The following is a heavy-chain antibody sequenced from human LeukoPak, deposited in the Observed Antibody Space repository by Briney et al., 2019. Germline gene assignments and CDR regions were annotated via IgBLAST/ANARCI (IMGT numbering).Heavy chain of an antibody. J-gene: IGHJ6*02. V-gene: IGHV1-46*01. CDR3: ARDQGGSGYYSSHGMDV. CDR1: GYTFTGYY. Sequence: ASVKVSCKASGYTFTGYYMHWVRQAPGQGLEWMGIINPSGGSTSYAQKFQGRVTMTRDTSKNQFSLKLSSVTAADTAVYYCARDQGGSGYYSSHGMDVWGQGTTVTVSS. CDR2: INPSGGST. D-gene: IGHD3-22*01.